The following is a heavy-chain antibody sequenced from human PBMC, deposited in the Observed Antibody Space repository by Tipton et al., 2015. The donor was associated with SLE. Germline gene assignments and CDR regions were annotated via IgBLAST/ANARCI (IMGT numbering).Heavy chain of an antibody. CDR3: AREIGLLTWYFDY. CDR2: ISVYNGDT. CDR1: GYTFTSYG. J-gene: IGHJ4*02. D-gene: IGHD2-15*01. V-gene: IGHV1-18*01. Sequence: QLVQSGAEVKKPGTSVKVSCKTSGYTFTSYGITWVRQAPGQGLEWMGWISVYNGDTNYAQKLQGRVTMTTDTSTSTVYMELRSLRSDDTAVYYCAREIGLLTWYFDYWGQGTLVTVSS.